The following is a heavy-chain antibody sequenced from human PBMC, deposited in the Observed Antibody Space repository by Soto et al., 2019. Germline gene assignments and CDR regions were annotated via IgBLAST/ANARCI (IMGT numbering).Heavy chain of an antibody. CDR1: GFTFSSYV. D-gene: IGHD3-22*01. J-gene: IGHJ4*02. V-gene: IGHV3-23*01. Sequence: GGSLRLSCAASGFTFSSYVMSWVRQAPGKGLEWVSAISGSGGSTYYADSVKGRFTISRDNSKNTLYLQMNSLRAEDTAVYYCAKDLLYDSSGYYFDYWGQGTLVTVS. CDR3: AKDLLYDSSGYYFDY. CDR2: ISGSGGST.